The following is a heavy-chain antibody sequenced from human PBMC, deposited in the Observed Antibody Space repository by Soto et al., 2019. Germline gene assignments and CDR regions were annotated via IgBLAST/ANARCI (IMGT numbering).Heavy chain of an antibody. CDR2: INGGDDSK. V-gene: IGHV3-23*01. Sequence: PGGSLRLSCAVSGFTFRSSPMSWVRRAPGKGLEWVSGINGGDDSKHYAESVRGRFTIIRDNSKNTLLLQMNSLRVEDTAIYYCAKDPHWGIISPTHYHWGQGTHVTVSS. CDR3: AKDPHWGIISPTHYH. D-gene: IGHD3-16*01. J-gene: IGHJ5*02. CDR1: GFTFRSSP.